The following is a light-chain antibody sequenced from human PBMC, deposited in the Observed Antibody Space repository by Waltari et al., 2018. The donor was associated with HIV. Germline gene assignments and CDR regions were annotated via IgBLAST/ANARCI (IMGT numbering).Light chain of an antibody. CDR3: QQYKNWWT. CDR2: GAS. CDR1: QSVSSN. V-gene: IGKV3-15*01. J-gene: IGKJ1*01. Sequence: ETVMTQSPATLSVSPGEGATLSCRASQSVSSNVAWYQQKPGQAPRLLIYGASTRATGGPARFSGSGSGTEFTLTISSLQSEDFAVYYCQQYKNWWTFGQGTKVEIK.